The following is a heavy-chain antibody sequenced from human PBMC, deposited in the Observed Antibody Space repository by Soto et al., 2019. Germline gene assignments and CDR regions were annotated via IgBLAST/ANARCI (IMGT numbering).Heavy chain of an antibody. CDR2: IWYDGSNE. CDR1: GFAFSSYG. J-gene: IGHJ6*03. D-gene: IGHD5-18*01. CDR3: ARGPMDTAMDHYQYYYMDV. V-gene: IGHV3-33*01. Sequence: QVRLVESGEGVAQPGRSLRLSCAASGFAFSSYGMHWVRRAPGKGLEWVAVIWYDGSNENYADSVKGRFTISRDNSKNTLSLEMNSLRAEDAAVYYCARGPMDTAMDHYQYYYMDVWGKGKTVTVSS.